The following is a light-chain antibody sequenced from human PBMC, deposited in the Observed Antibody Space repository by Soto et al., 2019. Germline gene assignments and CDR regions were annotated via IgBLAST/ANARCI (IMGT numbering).Light chain of an antibody. J-gene: IGLJ3*02. CDR1: SGSVSTSHY. CDR2: STD. V-gene: IGLV8-61*01. CDR3: VLYMGRGISV. Sequence: QTVVTQEPSLSVSPGGTVTLTCGFSSGSVSTSHYPSWHQQTPGQAPRTLIYSTDTRSSGVPDRFSGSILGNKAALNITGDQADDECDYYCVLYMGRGISVFGGGTALTVL.